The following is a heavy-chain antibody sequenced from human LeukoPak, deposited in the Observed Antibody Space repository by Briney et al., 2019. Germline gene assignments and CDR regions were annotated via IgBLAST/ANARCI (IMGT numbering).Heavy chain of an antibody. CDR1: GFTFSIYA. V-gene: IGHV3-23*01. CDR3: AKDLSYGFDY. CDR2: ISATDSRP. J-gene: IGHJ4*02. Sequence: GGSLRLSWAASGFTFSIYAISWVRQPPGNGREWVSAISATDSRPYYADSVKGRFTISRDNSKSTLYLQLNGLRGEDTAIYYCAKDLSYGFDYWGQGTLVTVSS. D-gene: IGHD5-18*01.